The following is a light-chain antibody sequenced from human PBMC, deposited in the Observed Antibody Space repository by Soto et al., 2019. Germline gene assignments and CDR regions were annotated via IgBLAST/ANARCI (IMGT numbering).Light chain of an antibody. CDR2: KAS. V-gene: IGKV1-5*03. Sequence: DIQMTQSPSTLSAPVGDRVTITCRASQSIRSWLAWYQQKPGKAPKLLIYKASTLESGVPSRFSGSGSGTEFTLTISGLQPDDFATYYCQQYDSYPWTFGQGTKEDIK. CDR1: QSIRSW. CDR3: QQYDSYPWT. J-gene: IGKJ1*01.